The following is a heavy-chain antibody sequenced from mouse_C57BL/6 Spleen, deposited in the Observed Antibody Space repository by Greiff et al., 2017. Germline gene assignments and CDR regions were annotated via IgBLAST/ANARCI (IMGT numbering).Heavy chain of an antibody. V-gene: IGHV5-16*01. CDR3: ARENYYAVDY. D-gene: IGHD1-1*01. Sequence: EVQLVESEGGLVQPGSSMKLSCTASGFTFSDYYMAWVRQVPEKGLEWVANINYDGSSTYYLDSLKSRFIISRDNAKNILYLQMSSLKSEDTATYYCARENYYAVDYWGQCTTLTVSS. J-gene: IGHJ2*01. CDR2: INYDGSST. CDR1: GFTFSDYY.